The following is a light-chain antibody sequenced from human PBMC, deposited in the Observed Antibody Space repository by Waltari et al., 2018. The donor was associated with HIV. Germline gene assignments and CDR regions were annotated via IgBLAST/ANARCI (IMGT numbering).Light chain of an antibody. J-gene: IGKJ4*01. V-gene: IGKV3-20*01. CDR3: QQYGHSPLT. Sequence: EIVLTQSPGTLSLSPGERATLSCRASQSVSRRYLAWYQQKPGQPPRLLIYGASSRATGIPDRFSGSGSGTDFTLTISRLEPEDFALYYCQQYGHSPLTFGGGTKVEIK. CDR2: GAS. CDR1: QSVSRRY.